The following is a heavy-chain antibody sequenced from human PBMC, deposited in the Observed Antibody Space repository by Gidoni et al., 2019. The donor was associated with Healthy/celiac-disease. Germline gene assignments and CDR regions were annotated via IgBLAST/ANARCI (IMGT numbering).Heavy chain of an antibody. V-gene: IGHV4-4*07. CDR2: IYTSGST. D-gene: IGHD2-2*01. Sequence: QVQLQESGPGLVKPSETLSLTCTVSGGSISRYYWIWIRQPAGKGLEWIGRIYTSGSTNYNPSLKSRVTMSVDTSKNQFSLKLSSVTAADTAVYYCARDRVQTYCSSTSCYFLGWFDPWGQGTLVTVSS. CDR1: GGSISRYY. J-gene: IGHJ5*02. CDR3: ARDRVQTYCSSTSCYFLGWFDP.